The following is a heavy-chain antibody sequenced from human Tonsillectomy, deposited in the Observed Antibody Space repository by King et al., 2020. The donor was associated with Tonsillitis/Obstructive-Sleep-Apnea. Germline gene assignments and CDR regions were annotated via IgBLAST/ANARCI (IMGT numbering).Heavy chain of an antibody. CDR3: ARASGSYRYWYFDL. CDR2: IYYSGST. V-gene: IGHV4-59*01. J-gene: IGHJ2*01. D-gene: IGHD1-26*01. Sequence: VQLQESGPGLVKPSETLSLTCTVSGGSISSYYWSWIRQPPGKGLEWIGYIYYSGSTNYNPSLQSRGTISVDTSKNPFSLKLSSVTAADTAVYYCARASGSYRYWYFDLWGRGTLVTVSS. CDR1: GGSISSYY.